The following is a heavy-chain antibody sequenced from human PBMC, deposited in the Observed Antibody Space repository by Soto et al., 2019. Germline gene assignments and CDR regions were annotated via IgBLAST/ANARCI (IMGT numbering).Heavy chain of an antibody. Sequence: ASVKVSCKASGYTFTSYGISWVRQAPGQGLEWMGWISAYNGNTNYAQKLQGRVTMTTDTSTSTAYMELRSLRSDDTAVYYCARDVDTDMVNWFDPWGQGTLVTVSS. CDR2: ISAYNGNT. V-gene: IGHV1-18*01. J-gene: IGHJ5*02. CDR1: GYTFTSYG. D-gene: IGHD5-18*01. CDR3: ARDVDTDMVNWFDP.